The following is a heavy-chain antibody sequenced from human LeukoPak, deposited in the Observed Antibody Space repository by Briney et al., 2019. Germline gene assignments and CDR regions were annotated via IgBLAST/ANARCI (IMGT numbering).Heavy chain of an antibody. D-gene: IGHD2-21*01. J-gene: IGHJ1*01. CDR3: ARSLFPLAYSEYFQH. Sequence: SETLSLTCTVSGGSISSSSYYWGWIRQPPGKGLEWIGSIYYSGSTYYNPSLKSRVTISVDTSRNQFSLKLSSVTAADTAVYYCARSLFPLAYSEYFQHWGQGTLVTVSS. V-gene: IGHV4-39*07. CDR1: GGSISSSSYY. CDR2: IYYSGST.